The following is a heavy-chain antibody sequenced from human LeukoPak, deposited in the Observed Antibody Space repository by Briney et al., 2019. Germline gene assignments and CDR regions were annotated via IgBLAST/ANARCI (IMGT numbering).Heavy chain of an antibody. CDR1: GYTFTGYY. D-gene: IGHD5-12*01. Sequence: ASVKVSCEASGYTFTGYYMHWVRQAPGQGLEWMGRINPNSDGTNYAQKFQGRVTMTRDTSISTAYMELSRLRSNDTAVYYCASHNSGYDSAPFDYWGQGTLVTVSS. J-gene: IGHJ4*02. CDR3: ASHNSGYDSAPFDY. CDR2: INPNSDGT. V-gene: IGHV1-2*06.